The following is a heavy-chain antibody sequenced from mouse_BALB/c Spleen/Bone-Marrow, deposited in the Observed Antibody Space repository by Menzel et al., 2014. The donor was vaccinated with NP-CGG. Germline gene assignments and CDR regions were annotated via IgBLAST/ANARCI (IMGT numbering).Heavy chain of an antibody. CDR2: ISYSGIT. J-gene: IGHJ4*01. Sequence: EVKLVESGPSLVKPSQTLSLTCSVTGDSITSGYWNWIRKFPGNKLEYMGYISYSGITYYNPSLKSRISITRDTSKNQYYLQLNSVTTEDTATYFCARLEEGYGNYEGYYYALDYWGQGTSVTVPS. CDR1: GDSITSGY. V-gene: IGHV3-8*02. D-gene: IGHD2-10*02. CDR3: ARLEEGYGNYEGYYYALDY.